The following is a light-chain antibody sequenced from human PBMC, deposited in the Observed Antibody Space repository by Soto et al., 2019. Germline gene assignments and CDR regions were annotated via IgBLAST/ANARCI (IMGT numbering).Light chain of an antibody. Sequence: LTQPRSVSGSPGQSVTISCTGTSSDIGGYTYVSWYQQHPGKAPKVIIYDVSERPSGVPDRFSGSKSGNTASLTISGLQPEDEADYYCCSFAGPQSFEVFGEGTKVTVL. CDR2: DVS. CDR1: SSDIGGYTY. CDR3: CSFAGPQSFEV. V-gene: IGLV2-11*01. J-gene: IGLJ1*01.